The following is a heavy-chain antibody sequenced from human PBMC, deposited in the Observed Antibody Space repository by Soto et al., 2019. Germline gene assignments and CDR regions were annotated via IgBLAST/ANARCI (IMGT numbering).Heavy chain of an antibody. V-gene: IGHV1-69*02. CDR2: IIPILGIA. CDR1: GYTFTSYY. J-gene: IGHJ4*02. Sequence: SVKVSCKASGYTFTSYYMHWVRQAPGQGLEWMGRIIPILGIANYAQKFQGRVTITADKSTSTAYMELSSLRSEDTAVYYCARYCSGGSCDKEYYFDYWGQGTLVTVSS. D-gene: IGHD2-15*01. CDR3: ARYCSGGSCDKEYYFDY.